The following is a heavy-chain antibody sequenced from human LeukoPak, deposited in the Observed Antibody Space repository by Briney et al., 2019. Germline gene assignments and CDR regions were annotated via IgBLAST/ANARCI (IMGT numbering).Heavy chain of an antibody. V-gene: IGHV3-30*04. CDR3: ARELTSTYYFDY. CDR1: GFTFTNYV. CDR2: ISYDGSNK. J-gene: IGHJ4*02. Sequence: PGRSLRLSCAASGFTFTNYVMHWVRQAPGKGLEWVAVISYDGSNKYYADSVKGRFTISRDNSKNTVYLQMNGLRPEDTAVYYCARELTSTYYFDYWGQGTLVTVSS.